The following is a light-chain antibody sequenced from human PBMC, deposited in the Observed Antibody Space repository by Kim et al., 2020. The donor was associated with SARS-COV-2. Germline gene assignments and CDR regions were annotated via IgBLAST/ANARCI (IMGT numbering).Light chain of an antibody. V-gene: IGLV2-14*03. CDR1: SSDVGGYNY. CDR3: ISYTTSNTLV. J-gene: IGLJ2*01. CDR2: DVT. Sequence: GQSITSAWTGTSSDVGGYNYVSWDQQHPGKAPKLLIYDVTTRPSGVSNRFSGSKSGNTASLTISGLQAEDEANYYCISYTTSNTLVFGGGTQLTVL.